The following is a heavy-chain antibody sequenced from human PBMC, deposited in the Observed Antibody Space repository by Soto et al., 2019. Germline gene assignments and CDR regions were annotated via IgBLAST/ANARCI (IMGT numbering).Heavy chain of an antibody. Sequence: SETLSLTCTVSGDSVSNTNYFWSWIRQPPGKGLEWIGYVYYTGTTDYNPSFKSRVTMSIDPSKNQFSLKVNSVTAADTAVYYCAREAGPDRWFDPWGQGTLVTVSS. CDR1: GDSVSNTNYF. D-gene: IGHD6-19*01. J-gene: IGHJ5*02. CDR3: AREAGPDRWFDP. V-gene: IGHV4-61*01. CDR2: VYYTGTT.